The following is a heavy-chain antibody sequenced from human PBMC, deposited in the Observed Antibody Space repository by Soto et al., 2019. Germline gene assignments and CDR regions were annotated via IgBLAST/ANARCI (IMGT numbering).Heavy chain of an antibody. D-gene: IGHD6-13*01. V-gene: IGHV6-1*01. CDR2: TYYRSKWYN. Sequence: SQTLSLTCAISGDSVSSNSAAWNWIRQSPSRGLEWLGRTYYRSKWYNDYAVSVKSRITINPDTSKNQFSLQLNSVTPEDTAVYYCARVAGYSSSWYGGDYYYYMDVWGKGTTVTVSS. J-gene: IGHJ6*03. CDR3: ARVAGYSSSWYGGDYYYYMDV. CDR1: GDSVSSNSAA.